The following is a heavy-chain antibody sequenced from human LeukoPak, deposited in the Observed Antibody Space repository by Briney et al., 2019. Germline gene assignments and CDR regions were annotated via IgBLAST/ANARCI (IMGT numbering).Heavy chain of an antibody. CDR3: VKDGSQSVFPASLDF. Sequence: GGSLRLSCSASGFTFNSYAMHWVRQAPGKGLEYVSGISSNGGTIDLLKGRFTISRDNSKNTLYLQMSSLRPEDTGVYYCVKDGSQSVFPASLDFWGQGTLVSVSS. D-gene: IGHD1-14*01. CDR2: ISSNGG. J-gene: IGHJ4*02. CDR1: GFTFNSYA. V-gene: IGHV3-64D*09.